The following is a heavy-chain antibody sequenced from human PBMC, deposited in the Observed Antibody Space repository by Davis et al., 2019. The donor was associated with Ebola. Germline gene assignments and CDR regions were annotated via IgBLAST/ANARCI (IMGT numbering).Heavy chain of an antibody. CDR1: GFTFSDYY. CDR3: ASAYVTAFDAFDI. Sequence: GGSLRLSCAASGFTFSDYYMSWVRQAPGKGLEWISVLYSGGSTYYADSVKGRFTISRDNSKNTLYLQMNSLRAEDTAVYYCASAYVTAFDAFDIWGQGTMVTVSS. CDR2: LYSGGST. D-gene: IGHD2-21*02. V-gene: IGHV3-53*01. J-gene: IGHJ3*02.